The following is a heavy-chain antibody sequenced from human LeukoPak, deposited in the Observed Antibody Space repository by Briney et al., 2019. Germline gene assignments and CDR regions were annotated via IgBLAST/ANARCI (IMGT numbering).Heavy chain of an antibody. CDR2: FDFEDGET. V-gene: IGHV1-24*01. CDR3: ATELPRGLLSY. Sequence: GASVKVSCKVSGYTLTGLSMHWVRQAPGKGLEWMGGFDFEDGETTYAQKFQGRVTMTEDTPTDTAYMDLRSLRSEDTAVYYCATELPRGLLSYWGQGTLVTVSS. J-gene: IGHJ4*02. CDR1: GYTLTGLS. D-gene: IGHD1-26*01.